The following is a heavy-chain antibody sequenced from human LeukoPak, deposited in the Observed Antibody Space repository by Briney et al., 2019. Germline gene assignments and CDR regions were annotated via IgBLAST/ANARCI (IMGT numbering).Heavy chain of an antibody. Sequence: GGSLRLSCAASGFSWSSYWMSWVRQAPGKGLEWVANIKQDGSETFYVESVKGRFTISRDNAKNSLYLQMNSLRAEDTAVYYCARRGNFDYCGQGTLVTVSS. CDR3: ARRGNFDY. CDR1: GFSWSSYW. J-gene: IGHJ4*02. CDR2: IKQDGSET. D-gene: IGHD3-16*01. V-gene: IGHV3-7*04.